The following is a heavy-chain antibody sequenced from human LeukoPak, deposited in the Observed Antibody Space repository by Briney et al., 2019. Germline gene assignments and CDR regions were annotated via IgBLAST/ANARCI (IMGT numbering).Heavy chain of an antibody. CDR3: ARGGRYDFWSGYWDYYFDY. CDR1: GYSISSGYY. CDR2: IYHSGST. Sequence: SETLSLTCTVSGYSISSGYYWGWIRQPPGKGLEWIGSIYHSGSTYYNPSLKSRVTISVDTSKNQFSLKLSSVTAADTAVYYCARGGRYDFWSGYWDYYFDYWGQGTLVTVSS. J-gene: IGHJ4*02. V-gene: IGHV4-38-2*02. D-gene: IGHD3-3*01.